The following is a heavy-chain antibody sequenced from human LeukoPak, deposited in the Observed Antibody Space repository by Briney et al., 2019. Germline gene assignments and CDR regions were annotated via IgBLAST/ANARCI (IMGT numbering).Heavy chain of an antibody. Sequence: GGSLRLSCAASGFSFSSHSMNWVRQAPGKGLEWVSYISGSSTTIDYADSAKGRFIISRDNAKKSLYLQMNNLRAEDTAVYYCARDQDWAFDYWGQGILLTVSS. J-gene: IGHJ4*02. CDR3: ARDQDWAFDY. CDR1: GFSFSSHS. CDR2: ISGSSTTI. V-gene: IGHV3-48*01. D-gene: IGHD3/OR15-3a*01.